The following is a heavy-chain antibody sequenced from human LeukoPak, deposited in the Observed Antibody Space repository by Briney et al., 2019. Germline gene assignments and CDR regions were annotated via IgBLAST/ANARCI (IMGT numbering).Heavy chain of an antibody. D-gene: IGHD5-12*01. CDR2: ISWDSNNI. CDR1: GFSFDDYA. V-gene: IGHV3-9*01. Sequence: GGSLRLSCAASGFSFDDYAMHWVRQAPGKGLEWVSGISWDSNNIHYADSVRGRFTISRDNAKNSLYLQMDSLRPEDTALYQCAKEPNKYSGYDYFDFWGQGTLVTVSS. J-gene: IGHJ4*02. CDR3: AKEPNKYSGYDYFDF.